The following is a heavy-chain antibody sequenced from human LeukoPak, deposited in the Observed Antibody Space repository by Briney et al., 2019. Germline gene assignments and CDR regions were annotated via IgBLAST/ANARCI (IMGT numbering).Heavy chain of an antibody. CDR2: ISGSGGST. CDR3: AKVDSYAPNYYYYGMDV. Sequence: PGGSLRLSCAASGFTFSSYAMSWVRQAPGKGLEWVSAISGSGGSTYYADSVKGRFTISRDNSKNTLYLRMNSLRAEDTAVYYCAKVDSYAPNYYYYGMDVWGQGTTVTVSS. V-gene: IGHV3-23*01. CDR1: GFTFSSYA. D-gene: IGHD3-16*01. J-gene: IGHJ6*02.